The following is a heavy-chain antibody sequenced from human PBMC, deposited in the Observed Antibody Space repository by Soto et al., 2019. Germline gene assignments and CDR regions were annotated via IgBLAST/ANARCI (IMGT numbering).Heavy chain of an antibody. D-gene: IGHD4-17*01. Sequence: GTLRLPCAAAGFTFSSYAMTWVRQAPGKGLEWLSGVSGTGGSAYYADSVKGRFTISRDKSTNTLYLHMNSLRAEDTAVYYWARGSAYSDYDLQYWGQGTLVTVSS. CDR1: GFTFSSYA. V-gene: IGHV3-23*01. CDR2: VSGTGGSA. J-gene: IGHJ4*02. CDR3: ARGSAYSDYDLQY.